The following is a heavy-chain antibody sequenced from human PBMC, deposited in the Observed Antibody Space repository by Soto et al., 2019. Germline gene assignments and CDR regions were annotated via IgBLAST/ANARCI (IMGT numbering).Heavy chain of an antibody. Sequence: LGGSLRLSCAASGFTFDDYTMHWVRQAPGKGLEWVSMISWDGGNTYYADSVKGRFTISRDNSKNSLYLQINSLRTEDTALYYCAKDTSWTIDYWGQGTLVTVSS. D-gene: IGHD4-17*01. CDR1: GFTFDDYT. V-gene: IGHV3-43*01. J-gene: IGHJ4*02. CDR3: AKDTSWTIDY. CDR2: ISWDGGNT.